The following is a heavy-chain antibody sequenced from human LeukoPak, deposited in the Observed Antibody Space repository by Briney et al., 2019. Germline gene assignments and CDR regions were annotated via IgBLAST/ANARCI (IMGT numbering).Heavy chain of an antibody. Sequence: PGESLRLSCAASGFTFTTYSMNWARQAPGKGLEWVSHMGIGTSTIGYADSVKGRFTIPRDNAKNSVHLQMSNLRVDDSAVYYCVRDKDWGFDSWGQGTLVTVSS. CDR2: MGIGTSTI. CDR1: GFTFTTYS. D-gene: IGHD7-27*01. J-gene: IGHJ4*02. CDR3: VRDKDWGFDS. V-gene: IGHV3-48*01.